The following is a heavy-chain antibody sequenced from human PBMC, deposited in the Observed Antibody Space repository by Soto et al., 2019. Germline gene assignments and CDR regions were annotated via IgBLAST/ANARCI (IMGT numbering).Heavy chain of an antibody. CDR1: GGFFSGYY. CDR3: ARDKITGLYDY. CDR2: INHSGST. Sequence: SETLSLTCAVYGGFFSGYYWTWIRQPPGTGLEWIGEINHSGSTNYNPSLKSRVTISVDTSKNQFSLKLTSVTAADTAVYYCARDKITGLYDYWGQGTLVTVSS. D-gene: IGHD2-8*02. J-gene: IGHJ4*02. V-gene: IGHV4-34*01.